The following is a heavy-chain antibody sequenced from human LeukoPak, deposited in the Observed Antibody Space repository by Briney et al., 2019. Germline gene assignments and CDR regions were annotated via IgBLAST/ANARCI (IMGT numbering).Heavy chain of an antibody. CDR2: IYYSGGT. D-gene: IGHD3-10*01. CDR3: ARHRGYYGSGSKVDY. CDR1: GGSISSSNHY. V-gene: IGHV4-39*01. J-gene: IGHJ4*02. Sequence: SETLPLTCTVSGGSISSSNHYWGWIRQPPGKGLEWIGSIYYSGGTYHNPSLKSRVTISVDTSKNQFSLKLSSVAAADTAVYYCARHRGYYGSGSKVDYWGQGTLVTVSS.